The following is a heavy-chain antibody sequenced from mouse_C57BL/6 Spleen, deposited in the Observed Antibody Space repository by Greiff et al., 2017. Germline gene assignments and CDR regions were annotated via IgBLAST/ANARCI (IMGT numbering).Heavy chain of an antibody. Sequence: EVKLQESGPELVKPGASVKISCKASGYSFTGYYMHWVKQSSEKSLEWIGEINPSTGGTSYNQKFKGKATLTVDKSSSTAYMQLKSLTSEDSAVYYCAEGLPTYWYFDVWGTGTTVTVSS. CDR3: AEGLPTYWYFDV. D-gene: IGHD2-1*01. CDR2: INPSTGGT. V-gene: IGHV1-43*01. J-gene: IGHJ1*03. CDR1: GYSFTGYY.